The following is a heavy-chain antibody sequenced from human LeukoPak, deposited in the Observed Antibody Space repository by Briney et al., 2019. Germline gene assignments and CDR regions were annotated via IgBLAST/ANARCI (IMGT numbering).Heavy chain of an antibody. CDR3: ARVTDYYDSSGYAFDI. Sequence: TSETLSLTCTVSGGSISSYYWSWIRQSPGKGLEWIGYIYYSGSTNYNPSLKSRVTISVDTSKNQFSLKLSSVTAADTAVYYCARVTDYYDSSGYAFDIWGQGTMVTVSS. J-gene: IGHJ3*02. CDR2: IYYSGST. D-gene: IGHD3-22*01. V-gene: IGHV4-59*01. CDR1: GGSISSYY.